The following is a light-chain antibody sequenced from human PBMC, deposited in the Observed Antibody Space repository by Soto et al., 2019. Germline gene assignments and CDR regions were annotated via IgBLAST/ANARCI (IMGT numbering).Light chain of an antibody. V-gene: IGKV3-11*01. CDR2: DTS. CDR1: QSVGSY. CDR3: QQRSDWPPT. Sequence: IVLTQSPSPLSLSPVERATLSCTASQSVGSYLAWFQQTPGQAPRLLIYDTSNRATGIPARFSGSGSGTDFTLTISSLETEDFAVYYCQQRSDWPPTFGQGTKVDIK. J-gene: IGKJ1*01.